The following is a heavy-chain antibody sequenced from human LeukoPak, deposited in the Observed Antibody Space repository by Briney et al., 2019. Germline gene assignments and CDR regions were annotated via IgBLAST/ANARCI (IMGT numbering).Heavy chain of an antibody. V-gene: IGHV4-30-4*01. Sequence: SETLSLTCTVSGGSISSGDYYWSWIRQPPGKGLEWIGYIYYSGSTYYNPSLKSRVTISVDTSKNQFSLKLSSVTAADTAVYYCARGDIVVVPAARIWFHPWGQGTLVTVSS. CDR3: ARGDIVVVPAARIWFHP. CDR2: IYYSGST. D-gene: IGHD2-2*01. J-gene: IGHJ5*02. CDR1: GGSISSGDYY.